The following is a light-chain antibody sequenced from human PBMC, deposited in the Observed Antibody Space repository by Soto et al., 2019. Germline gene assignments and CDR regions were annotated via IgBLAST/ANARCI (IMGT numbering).Light chain of an antibody. CDR3: QQYGSSPFT. Sequence: EIVLTQSPGTLSLSPGEGATLSCRASQSVSRSYLAWYQQKPGQAPRLLFYFASSRATGIPDRFSGSGSGTDFTLTISRLEPADFAVYCCQQYGSSPFTFGGGTKVEIK. V-gene: IGKV3-20*01. CDR2: FAS. CDR1: QSVSRSY. J-gene: IGKJ4*01.